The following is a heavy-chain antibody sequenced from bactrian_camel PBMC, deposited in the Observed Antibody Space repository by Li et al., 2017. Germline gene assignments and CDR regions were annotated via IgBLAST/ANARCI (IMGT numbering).Heavy chain of an antibody. J-gene: IGHJ4*01. CDR2: IDSDGRE. D-gene: IGHD1*01. CDR1: GVTFSTYS. Sequence: VESGGGSVETGGSLRLSCDTSGVTFSTYSRGWWRQRAGEEREGIAFIDSDGRELLIDSVKGRFTISHDNAKNSVDLQMNSLKPDDTAVYYCAATGQMLSVARCRTQGTQVTVS. V-gene: IGHV3S9*01.